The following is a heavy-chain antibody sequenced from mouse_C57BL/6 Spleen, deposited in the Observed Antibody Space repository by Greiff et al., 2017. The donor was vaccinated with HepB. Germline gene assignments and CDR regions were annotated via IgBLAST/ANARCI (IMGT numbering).Heavy chain of an antibody. CDR2: IYPGDGDT. CDR1: GYAFSSSW. V-gene: IGHV1-82*01. CDR3: ASSPYYPDYFDY. J-gene: IGHJ2*01. D-gene: IGHD1-1*02. Sequence: QVQLQQSGPELVKPGASVKISCKASGYAFSSSWMNWVKQRPGKGLEWIGRIYPGDGDTNYNGKFKGKATLTADKSSSTAYMQLSSLTSEDSAVYFCASSPYYPDYFDYWGQGTTLTVSS.